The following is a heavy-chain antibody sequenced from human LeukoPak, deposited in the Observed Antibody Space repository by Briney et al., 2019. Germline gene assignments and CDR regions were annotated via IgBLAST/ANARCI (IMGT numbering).Heavy chain of an antibody. CDR2: IYWNDDK. Sequence: SGPTLVNPTQTLTLTCTFSGFSLSTSGVGVGWIRQPPGKALEWLALIYWNDDKRYSPSLKSRLIITKDTSKNHMVLTMTNMDPVDTATYYCVHRRWNHLFDYWGQGTLVTVSS. D-gene: IGHD1-14*01. V-gene: IGHV2-5*01. CDR3: VHRRWNHLFDY. J-gene: IGHJ4*02. CDR1: GFSLSTSGVG.